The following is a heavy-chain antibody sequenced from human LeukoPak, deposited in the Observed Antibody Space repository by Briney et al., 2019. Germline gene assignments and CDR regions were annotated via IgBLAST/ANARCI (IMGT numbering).Heavy chain of an antibody. J-gene: IGHJ4*02. CDR2: IYPGGSDI. CDR1: GPTSISNW. Sequence: GESLKIPCKGSGPTSISNWIGWVRHMPGKGLEWMGIIYPGGSDIRYSPSFQGQVTISVDKSINTAYLQGSSMKASDTAMYYCARLQTWPDYWGQGTLVSVSS. V-gene: IGHV5-51*01. CDR3: ARLQTWPDY.